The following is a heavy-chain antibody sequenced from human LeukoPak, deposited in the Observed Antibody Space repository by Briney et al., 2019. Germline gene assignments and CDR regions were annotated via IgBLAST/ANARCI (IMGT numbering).Heavy chain of an antibody. V-gene: IGHV3-30*10. Sequence: ISYDGSNKYYTDSVKGRFTISRDNSKNTLYLQMNSLRAEDTAVYYCARLPGIAVADHFDYWGQGTLVTVSS. J-gene: IGHJ4*02. CDR2: ISYDGSNK. CDR3: ARLPGIAVADHFDY. D-gene: IGHD6-19*01.